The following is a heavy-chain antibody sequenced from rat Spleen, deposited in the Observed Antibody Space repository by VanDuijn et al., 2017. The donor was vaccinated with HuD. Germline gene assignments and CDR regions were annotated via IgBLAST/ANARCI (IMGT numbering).Heavy chain of an antibody. CDR3: TRGYYFDY. V-gene: IGHV5S13*01. Sequence: EVQLVESGGGLVQPGRSLRLSCAASGFAFSNSGMAWVRQAPTRSLEWVASISNSGGSIYYRDSVKGRFTVSRDNTKSTLFLQVDSLRSEDTATYYCTRGYYFDYWGQGVMVTVSS. CDR2: ISNSGGSI. J-gene: IGHJ2*01. CDR1: GFAFSNSG.